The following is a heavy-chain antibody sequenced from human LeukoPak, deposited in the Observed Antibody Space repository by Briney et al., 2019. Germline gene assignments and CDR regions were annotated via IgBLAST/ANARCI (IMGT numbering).Heavy chain of an antibody. D-gene: IGHD3-22*01. CDR1: GGSISSGGYY. J-gene: IGHJ4*02. CDR3: ARTYDSGTYYPYYFDY. Sequence: PSETLSLTCTVSGGSISSGGYYWSWIRQHPGKGLEWIGYISYTGSTYNNPSLKSRMSMSLDASKSQFSLRLSSVTAADTAVYYCARTYDSGTYYPYYFDYWGQGILVTVSS. V-gene: IGHV4-31*03. CDR2: ISYTGST.